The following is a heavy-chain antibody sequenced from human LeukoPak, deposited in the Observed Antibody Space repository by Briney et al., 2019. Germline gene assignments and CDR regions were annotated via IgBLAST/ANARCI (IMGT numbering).Heavy chain of an antibody. CDR3: ARYGDYLIASNWFDP. Sequence: SETLSLTCTVSGASISTYYWSWIRQPPGKGLEWIGYIYYSGSTNYNPSLKSRVTISVDTSKNQFSLKLSSVTAADTAVYYCARYGDYLIASNWFDPWGQGTLATVSS. J-gene: IGHJ5*02. V-gene: IGHV4-59*01. D-gene: IGHD4-17*01. CDR1: GASISTYY. CDR2: IYYSGST.